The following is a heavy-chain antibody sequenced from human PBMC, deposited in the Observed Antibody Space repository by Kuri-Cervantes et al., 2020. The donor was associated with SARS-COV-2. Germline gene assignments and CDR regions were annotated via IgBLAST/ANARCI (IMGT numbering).Heavy chain of an antibody. J-gene: IGHJ5*02. CDR2: IYSGGST. CDR1: GFSVSNSY. CDR3: ARDLAAVAGGGWFDP. D-gene: IGHD6-19*01. Sequence: GESLKISCAASGFSVSNSYLSWVRQAPGKGLEWVSVIYSGGSTYYADSVKGRFTVSRDNSKNTLSLQMNSLRAEDTAVYYCARDLAAVAGGGWFDPWGQGTLVTVSS. V-gene: IGHV3-66*02.